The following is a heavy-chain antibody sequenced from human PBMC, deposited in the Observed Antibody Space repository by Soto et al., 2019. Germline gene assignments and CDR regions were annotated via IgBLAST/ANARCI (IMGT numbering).Heavy chain of an antibody. D-gene: IGHD3-16*01. J-gene: IGHJ5*02. Sequence: GASVKVSCKASGYTFTSYGISWVRQAPGQGLEWMGWISAYNGNTNHAQKLQGRVTMTTDTSTSTVYMELRSLRSDDTAVYYCARDGVSKEFDPWGQGTLVTVSS. CDR2: ISAYNGNT. V-gene: IGHV1-18*01. CDR1: GYTFTSYG. CDR3: ARDGVSKEFDP.